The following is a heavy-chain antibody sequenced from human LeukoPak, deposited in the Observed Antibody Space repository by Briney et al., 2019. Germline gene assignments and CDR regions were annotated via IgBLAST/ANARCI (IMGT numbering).Heavy chain of an antibody. CDR1: GFTFSSYG. J-gene: IGHJ5*02. V-gene: IGHV3-30*18. D-gene: IGHD3-10*01. CDR3: ANYGSGSIDINWFDP. CDR2: ISYDGSNK. Sequence: PGGSLRLSCAASGFTFSSYGMHWVRQAPGKGLEWVAVISYDGSNKYYADSVKGRFTISRDNSKNTLYLQMNSLRAEDTAVYHCANYGSGSIDINWFDPWGQGTLVTVSS.